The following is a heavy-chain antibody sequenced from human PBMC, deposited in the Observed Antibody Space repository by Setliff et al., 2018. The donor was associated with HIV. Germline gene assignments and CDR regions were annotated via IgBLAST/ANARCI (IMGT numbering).Heavy chain of an antibody. CDR1: GGSFSGYY. Sequence: SETLSLTCAVYGGSFSGYYWSWIRQPPGKGLEWIGEINHSGSTNYNPSLKSRVTISVDTSKNQFSLKLSSVTAADTAVYYCARPYGSGTKKYRWWYFDYWGQGTLVTVAS. D-gene: IGHD3-10*01. CDR2: INHSGST. CDR3: ARPYGSGTKKYRWWYFDY. V-gene: IGHV4-34*01. J-gene: IGHJ4*02.